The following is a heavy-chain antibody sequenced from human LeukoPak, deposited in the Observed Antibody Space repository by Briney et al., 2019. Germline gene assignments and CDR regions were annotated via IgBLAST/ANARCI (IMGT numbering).Heavy chain of an antibody. D-gene: IGHD5-18*01. CDR1: GGSISSYY. V-gene: IGHV4-59*01. CDR3: ARGPHRGPSYGSAQYYGMDF. CDR2: IYYSGST. Sequence: SETLSLTCTVSGGSISSYYWSWFRQPPGKGLEWIGYIYYSGSTNYNPSLKSRVTISVDTSKNKFFLKLTSVTAADTAVYSCARGPHRGPSYGSAQYYGMDFWGQGTTVTVAS. J-gene: IGHJ6*02.